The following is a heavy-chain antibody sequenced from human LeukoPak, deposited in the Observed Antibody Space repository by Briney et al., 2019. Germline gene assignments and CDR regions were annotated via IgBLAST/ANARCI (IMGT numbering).Heavy chain of an antibody. J-gene: IGHJ4*02. CDR2: ISAYNGNT. D-gene: IGHD2-15*01. CDR3: ATEVQRGYCSGGSCYSDY. CDR1: GNTFTSYG. V-gene: IGHV1-18*01. Sequence: ASVKVSCKASGNTFTSYGISWVRQAPGQGLEWMGWISAYNGNTNYAQKLQGRVTMTTDTSTSTAYMELRSLRSDDTAVYYCATEVQRGYCSGGSCYSDYWGQGTLVTVSS.